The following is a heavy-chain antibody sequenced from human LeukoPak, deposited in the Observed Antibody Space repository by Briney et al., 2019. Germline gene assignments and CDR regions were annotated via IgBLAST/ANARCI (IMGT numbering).Heavy chain of an antibody. J-gene: IGHJ3*01. CDR3: AREDGTAMDNAFDV. Sequence: SETLSLTCTVSGVPISTTDDYWGWIRQPPGKGPEWIGSIYYTGSTFYNPSLKSRVTISEDPSKNQFSLKLRSVTAADTAVYYCAREDGTAMDNAFDVWGQGTMVTVS. V-gene: IGHV4-39*07. CDR1: GVPISTTDDY. D-gene: IGHD5-18*01. CDR2: IYYTGST.